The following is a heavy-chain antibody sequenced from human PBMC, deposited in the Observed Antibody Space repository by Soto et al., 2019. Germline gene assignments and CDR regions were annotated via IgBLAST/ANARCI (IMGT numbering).Heavy chain of an antibody. J-gene: IGHJ3*02. CDR3: ARKGPTGRAFDI. CDR1: GFTFSSYA. Sequence: GGSLRLSCAASGFTFSSYAMHWVRQAPGKGLEWVAVISYDVSNKYYADSVKGRFTISRDNSKNTLYLQMNSLRAEDTAVYYCARKGPTGRAFDIWGQGTMVTVSS. CDR2: ISYDVSNK. V-gene: IGHV3-30-3*01.